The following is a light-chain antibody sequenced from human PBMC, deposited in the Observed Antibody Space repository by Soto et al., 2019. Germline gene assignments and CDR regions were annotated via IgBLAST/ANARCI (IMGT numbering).Light chain of an antibody. Sequence: QSVLTQPPSASGAPGQTVTISCSGRPSSFRSESVCWYRHIPETAPKLIIYATDQRPSGVPDRFSGFKSGTSASLAISGLRAEDEADYYRAAWDGSLRGRVFGGGTKLTVL. CDR1: PSSFRSES. J-gene: IGLJ3*02. V-gene: IGLV1-47*01. CDR3: AAWDGSLRGRV. CDR2: ATD.